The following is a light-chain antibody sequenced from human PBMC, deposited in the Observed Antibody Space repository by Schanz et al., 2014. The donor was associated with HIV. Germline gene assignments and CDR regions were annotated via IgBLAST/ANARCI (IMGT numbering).Light chain of an antibody. CDR1: QSVSSY. J-gene: IGKJ1*01. CDR2: DAS. Sequence: EIVLTQSPGTLSLSPGERATLSCRASQSVSSYFAWYQQKPGQAPRLLIYDASNRATGIPDRFSGRGSGTDFTLTISRLEPEDFAVYYCQQYGSSPWTFGQGTKVEIK. V-gene: IGKV3-20*01. CDR3: QQYGSSPWT.